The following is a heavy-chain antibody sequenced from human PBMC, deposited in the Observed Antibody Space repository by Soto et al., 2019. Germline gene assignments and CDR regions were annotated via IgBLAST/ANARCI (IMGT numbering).Heavy chain of an antibody. Sequence: EVQLLESGGGLVQPGGSLRLSCAASGFTFSSYAMSCVRQAPGKGLEWVSAISGSGGSTYYADSVKGRFTISRDNSKNTLYLQMNSLRAEDTAVYYCAKDLSPWYGRTKEWGQGTLVTVSS. D-gene: IGHD6-13*01. CDR2: ISGSGGST. V-gene: IGHV3-23*01. CDR3: AKDLSPWYGRTKE. CDR1: GFTFSSYA. J-gene: IGHJ4*02.